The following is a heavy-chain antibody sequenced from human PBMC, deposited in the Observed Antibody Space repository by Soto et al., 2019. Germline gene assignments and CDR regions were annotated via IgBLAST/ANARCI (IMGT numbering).Heavy chain of an antibody. J-gene: IGHJ6*02. CDR1: GYTFTSYG. D-gene: IGHD3-3*01. Sequence: QVQLVQSGAEVKKPGASVKVSCKASGYTFTSYGISWVRQAPGQGLEWMGWISAYNGNTNYAQKLQGGVTMTTDTSTSTAYMELRSLRSDDTAVYYCARQGDNDFWSGYPQPYYYYGMDVWGQGTTVTVSS. CDR3: ARQGDNDFWSGYPQPYYYYGMDV. V-gene: IGHV1-18*04. CDR2: ISAYNGNT.